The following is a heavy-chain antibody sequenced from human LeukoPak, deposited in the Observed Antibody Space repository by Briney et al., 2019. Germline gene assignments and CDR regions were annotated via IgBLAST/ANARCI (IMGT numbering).Heavy chain of an antibody. Sequence: KPSETLSLTCTVSGGSISSSSYYWGWIRQPPGKGLEWIGSIYYSGSTYYNPSPKSRVTMSVDTSKNQFSLNLTSVTAADTAVYYFARTGAGGWYQFDHWGQGTLVTVSS. CDR2: IYYSGST. CDR3: ARTGAGGWYQFDH. J-gene: IGHJ4*02. CDR1: GGSISSSSYY. V-gene: IGHV4-39*01. D-gene: IGHD6-19*01.